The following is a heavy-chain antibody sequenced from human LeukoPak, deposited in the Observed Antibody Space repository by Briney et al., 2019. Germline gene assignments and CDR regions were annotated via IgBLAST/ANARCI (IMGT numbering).Heavy chain of an antibody. D-gene: IGHD6-19*01. Sequence: SETLSLTCAVSGYSISSDYFWGWIRQPPGRGLEWIGSIYHSGTTYYNPPLKSRVTISVDTSKNQFSLKLSSVTAADTAVYYCARVGITVAGPFDYWGQGTLVAVSS. CDR3: ARVGITVAGPFDY. CDR2: IYHSGTT. V-gene: IGHV4-38-2*01. CDR1: GYSISSDYF. J-gene: IGHJ4*02.